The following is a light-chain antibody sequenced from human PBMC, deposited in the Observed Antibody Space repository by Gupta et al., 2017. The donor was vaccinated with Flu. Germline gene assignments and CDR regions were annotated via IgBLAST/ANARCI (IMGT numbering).Light chain of an antibody. CDR2: GAC. CDR1: QSISTN. CDR3: QQYNNWPPVT. J-gene: IGKJ4*01. V-gene: IGKV3-15*01. Sequence: EIVMTQSPATLSVSPGERATLSCRASQSISTNLAWYQQRPGQAPRLLINGACSRGTGSPARFSGSVCGREFTLTISSRQSEDYGVYYCQQYNNWPPVTFGGGTKVEIK.